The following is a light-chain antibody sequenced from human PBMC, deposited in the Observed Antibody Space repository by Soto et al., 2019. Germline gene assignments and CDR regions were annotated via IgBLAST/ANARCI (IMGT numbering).Light chain of an antibody. CDR3: SSYTGSSTPLV. V-gene: IGLV2-14*01. J-gene: IGLJ2*01. CDR2: DVS. CDR1: SSDVGGYNY. Sequence: QSVLTQPASVSGSPGQSITIPCTETSSDVGGYNYVSWYQQHPGKAPKLMIYDVSNRPSGVSNRFSGSKSGNTASLTISGLQAEDEADSYCSSYTGSSTPLVFGGGTKLTVL.